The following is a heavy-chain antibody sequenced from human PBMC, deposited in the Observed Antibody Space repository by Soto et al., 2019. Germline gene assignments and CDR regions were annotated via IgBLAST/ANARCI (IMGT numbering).Heavy chain of an antibody. CDR3: AKNLPRKGRFHY. V-gene: IGHV4-4*07. J-gene: IGHJ4*02. CDR2: IYTSGST. Sequence: AETLARTCTVSGGSISSYYWSWIRQPAGKVLELIGRIYTSGSTNYNPSLKSRVTMSVDTSKNQFSLKLSSVTAAEKAVYYCAKNLPRKGRFHYWGQETLVTAYS. CDR1: GGSISSYY.